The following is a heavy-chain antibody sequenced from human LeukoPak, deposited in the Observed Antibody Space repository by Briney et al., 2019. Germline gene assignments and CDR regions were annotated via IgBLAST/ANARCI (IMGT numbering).Heavy chain of an antibody. J-gene: IGHJ4*02. CDR3: AKLHYGDYAMGY. CDR1: GFAFSSYA. CDR2: ISGSGGSI. Sequence: GGSLRLSCAASGFAFSSYAMSWVRQAPGKGLEWVSAISGSGGSIYYADSVKGRFTISRDNSKNTLYLQMNSLRAEDTAVYYCAKLHYGDYAMGYWGQGTLVTVSS. D-gene: IGHD4-17*01. V-gene: IGHV3-23*01.